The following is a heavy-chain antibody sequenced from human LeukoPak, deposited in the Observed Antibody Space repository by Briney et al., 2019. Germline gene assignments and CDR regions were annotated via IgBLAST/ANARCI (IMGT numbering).Heavy chain of an antibody. CDR2: IYHSGST. CDR1: GGSISSNNW. D-gene: IGHD6-13*01. Sequence: SETLSLTCAVSGGSISSNNWWSWVRQPPGKGLEWIGEIYHSGSTNYNPSLKSRVSISVDKSMNQFSLKLSSVTAADTAVYYCARDIAAAGTHFDYWGQGILVTVSS. J-gene: IGHJ4*02. V-gene: IGHV4-4*02. CDR3: ARDIAAAGTHFDY.